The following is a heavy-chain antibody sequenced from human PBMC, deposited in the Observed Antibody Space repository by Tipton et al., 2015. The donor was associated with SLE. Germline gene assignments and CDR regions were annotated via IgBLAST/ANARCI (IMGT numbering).Heavy chain of an antibody. CDR2: IYYSGST. CDR1: GGSISSYY. J-gene: IGHJ5*02. CDR3: ARHVAYDFWSGYQP. V-gene: IGHV4-59*04. D-gene: IGHD3-3*01. Sequence: TLSLTCTVSGGSISSYYWSWIRQPPGKGLEWIGYIYYSGSTYYNPSLKSRVTISVDTSKNQFSLRLRSVTAADTAVYYCARHVAYDFWSGYQPWGQGTLVTVSS.